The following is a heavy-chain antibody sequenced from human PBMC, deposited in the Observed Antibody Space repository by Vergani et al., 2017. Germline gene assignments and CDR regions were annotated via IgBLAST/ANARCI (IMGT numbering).Heavy chain of an antibody. Sequence: QVPLVQSGAEVKKPGSSVKVSCKASGGTFSSYAISWVRQAPGQGLEWMGRIIPILGIANYAQKFQGRVTITADKSTSTAYMELSSLRSEDTAVYYCARDGVDCSSTSCPWGYYYYMDVWGKGTTVTVSS. V-gene: IGHV1-69*04. D-gene: IGHD2-2*01. CDR3: ARDGVDCSSTSCPWGYYYYMDV. CDR1: GGTFSSYA. J-gene: IGHJ6*03. CDR2: IIPILGIA.